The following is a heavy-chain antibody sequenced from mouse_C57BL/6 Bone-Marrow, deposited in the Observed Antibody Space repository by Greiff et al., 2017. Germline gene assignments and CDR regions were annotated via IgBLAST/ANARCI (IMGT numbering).Heavy chain of an antibody. V-gene: IGHV1-81*01. CDR3: ARWAGYYGCAY. D-gene: IGHD1-1*01. CDR2: IYPRSGNT. CDR1: GYTFTSYG. Sequence: QVQLQQSGAELARPGASVKLSCKASGYTFTSYGISWVKQRTGQGLEWIGEIYPRSGNTYYNEKFKGKATLTADKSSSTAYMELRSLTSEDSAVYFCARWAGYYGCAYWGQGTLVTVSA. J-gene: IGHJ3*01.